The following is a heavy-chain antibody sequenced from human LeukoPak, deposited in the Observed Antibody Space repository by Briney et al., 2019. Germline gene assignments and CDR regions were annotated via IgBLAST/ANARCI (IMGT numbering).Heavy chain of an antibody. CDR3: ARDLDTSGYYSYFDP. CDR1: GFTFSSYA. CDR2: ISYDGSNK. J-gene: IGHJ5*02. Sequence: GGSLRLSCAASGFTFSSYAMHWVRQAPGKGLEWVAVISYDGSNKYYADSVKGRFTISRDNSKNTLYLQMNSLRAEDTAVYYCARDLDTSGYYSYFDPWGQGTLVTVSS. D-gene: IGHD3-22*01. V-gene: IGHV3-30*04.